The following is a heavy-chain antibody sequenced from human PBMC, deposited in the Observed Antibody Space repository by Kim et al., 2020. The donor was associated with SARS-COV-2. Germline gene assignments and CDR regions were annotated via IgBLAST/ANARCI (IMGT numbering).Heavy chain of an antibody. Sequence: KYDSTSLKTRLTISKDTSKNQVVLTMTNMDPVDTATYYCARMHAGLVAFVIWGQGTMVTVSS. CDR3: ARMHAGLVAFVI. V-gene: IGHV2-70*01. J-gene: IGHJ3*02. CDR2: K. D-gene: IGHD3-16*01.